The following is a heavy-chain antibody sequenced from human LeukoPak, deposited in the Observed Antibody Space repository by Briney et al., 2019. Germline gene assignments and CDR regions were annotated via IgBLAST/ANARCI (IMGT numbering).Heavy chain of an antibody. CDR1: GFTFSSYA. Sequence: GSLRLSCAASGFTFSSYAMSWVRQAPGKGLEWVSTISGSGDSTYYADSVKGRFTISRDNSKNTLYLQMNSLRAEDTAVYYCAKGPGSSWYRGGYYFDYWGQGTLVTVSS. CDR3: AKGPGSSWYRGGYYFDY. V-gene: IGHV3-23*01. D-gene: IGHD6-13*01. CDR2: ISGSGDST. J-gene: IGHJ4*02.